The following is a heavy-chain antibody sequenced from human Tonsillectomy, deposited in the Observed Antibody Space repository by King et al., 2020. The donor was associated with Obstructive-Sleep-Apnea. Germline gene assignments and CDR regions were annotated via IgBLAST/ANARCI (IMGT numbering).Heavy chain of an antibody. D-gene: IGHD3-10*02. CDR1: GFTFGEYS. Sequence: VQLVESGGGLVQPGRSLRLSCLASGFTFGEYSMSWFRQAPGKGLEGVGFIKSKPYGGTAEYAASVKERFTISRDDSRSIVYLQMDSLKTEDTGIYYCTRGGGYFALGYWGQGTLVTVSS. CDR2: IKSKPYGGTA. V-gene: IGHV3-49*03. J-gene: IGHJ4*02. CDR3: TRGGGYFALGY.